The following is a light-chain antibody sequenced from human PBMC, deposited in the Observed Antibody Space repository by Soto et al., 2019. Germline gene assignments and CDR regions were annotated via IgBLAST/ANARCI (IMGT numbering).Light chain of an antibody. CDR3: QQYGSSPRT. J-gene: IGKJ1*01. CDR2: GAS. V-gene: IGKV3-20*01. CDR1: QSVSSTY. Sequence: IVLTQSPGTLSLSPGKRATLSCRASQSVSSTYLAWYQQKPGQAPRLLIYGASSRATGIPDRFSGSGSGTDFTLTISRLEPEDFAVYYCQQYGSSPRTFGQGTKVEIK.